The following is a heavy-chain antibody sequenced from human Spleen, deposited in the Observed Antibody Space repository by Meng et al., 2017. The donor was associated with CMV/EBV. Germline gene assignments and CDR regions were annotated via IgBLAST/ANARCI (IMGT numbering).Heavy chain of an antibody. CDR2: INPSGGST. CDR3: ARERGGDCSSTSIYYCKAGFDP. V-gene: IGHV1-46*01. Sequence: ASVKVSCKASGYTFTSYYMHWVRQAPGQGLEWMGIINPSGGSTSYAQKFQGRVTMTRDTSTSTAYMELRSLRSDDTAVYYCARERGGDCSSTSIYYCKAGFDPWGQGTLVTVSS. CDR1: GYTFTSYY. D-gene: IGHD2-2*01. J-gene: IGHJ5*02.